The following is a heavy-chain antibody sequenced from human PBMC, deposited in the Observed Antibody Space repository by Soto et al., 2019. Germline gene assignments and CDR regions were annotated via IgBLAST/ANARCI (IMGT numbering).Heavy chain of an antibody. CDR2: ISYDGSNK. Sequence: PGGSLRLSCAASGFTFSSYAMHWVRQAPGKGLEWVAVISYDGSNKYYADSVKGRFTISRDNSKNTLYLQMNSLRAEDTAVYYCARDLCSSTSCYRSDNWFDPWGQGTLVTVSS. V-gene: IGHV3-30-3*01. D-gene: IGHD2-2*02. CDR3: ARDLCSSTSCYRSDNWFDP. J-gene: IGHJ5*02. CDR1: GFTFSSYA.